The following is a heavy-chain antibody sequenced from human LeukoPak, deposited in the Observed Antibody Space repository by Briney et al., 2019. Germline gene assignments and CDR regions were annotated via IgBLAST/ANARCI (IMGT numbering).Heavy chain of an antibody. D-gene: IGHD3-22*01. Sequence: PGGSLRLSCAASGFTFSSYEMNWVRQAPGKGLEWVSYISSSGSTIYYADSVKGRFTISRDNAKNSLYLQMNSLRAEDTAVYYCARYYYDSSVYYSFDYWGQGTLVTVSS. CDR2: ISSSGSTI. J-gene: IGHJ4*02. V-gene: IGHV3-48*03. CDR1: GFTFSSYE. CDR3: ARYYYDSSVYYSFDY.